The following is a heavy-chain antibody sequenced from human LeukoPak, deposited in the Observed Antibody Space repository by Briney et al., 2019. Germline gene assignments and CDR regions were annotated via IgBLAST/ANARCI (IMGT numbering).Heavy chain of an antibody. D-gene: IGHD4-17*01. CDR2: IYYSGST. Sequence: PSETLSLTCTVSGGSISSYYWSWIRQPPGKGLEWLGYIYYSGSTNYNPSLKSRATISVDTSKNQFSLKLSSVTAADTAVYYCARYDYGDYRVFDYWGQGTLVTVSS. CDR1: GGSISSYY. J-gene: IGHJ4*02. V-gene: IGHV4-59*08. CDR3: ARYDYGDYRVFDY.